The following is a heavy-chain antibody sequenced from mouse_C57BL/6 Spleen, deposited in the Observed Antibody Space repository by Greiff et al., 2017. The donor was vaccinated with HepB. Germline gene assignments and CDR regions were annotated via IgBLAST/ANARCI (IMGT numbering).Heavy chain of an antibody. CDR1: GYTFTDYE. D-gene: IGHD4-1*01. Sequence: VQLQESGAELVRPGASVTLSCKASGYTFTDYEMHWVKQTPVHGLEWIGAIDPETGGTAYNQKFKGKAILTADKSSSTAYMALRSLTSEDSAVYYGTRWVLGRDYWGQGTTLTVSA. CDR3: TRWVLGRDY. V-gene: IGHV1-15*01. CDR2: IDPETGGT. J-gene: IGHJ2*01.